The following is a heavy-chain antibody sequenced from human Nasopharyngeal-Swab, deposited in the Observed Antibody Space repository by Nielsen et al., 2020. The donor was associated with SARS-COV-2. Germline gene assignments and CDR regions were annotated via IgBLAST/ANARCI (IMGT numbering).Heavy chain of an antibody. J-gene: IGHJ4*02. Sequence: ASVKVSCKDSGYTFTSYAMHWVRQAPGQRLEWMGWINAGNGNTKYSQKFRGRVTITRDTSASTAYMELSSLRSEDTAVYYCARSTYYYDSSGYSFDYWGQGTLVTVSS. V-gene: IGHV1-3*01. CDR1: GYTFTSYA. D-gene: IGHD3-22*01. CDR3: ARSTYYYDSSGYSFDY. CDR2: INAGNGNT.